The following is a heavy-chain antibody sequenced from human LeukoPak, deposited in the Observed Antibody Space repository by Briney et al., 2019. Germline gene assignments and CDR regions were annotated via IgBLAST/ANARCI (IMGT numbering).Heavy chain of an antibody. CDR2: IFHSGST. V-gene: IGHV4-4*02. D-gene: IGHD3-10*01. Sequence: SGTLSLTCAVSGDSISGSHWWSWVRQAPEKGLEWIGEIFHSGSTNYNPSLKSLVTISLDKTRNQFSLKLTSVTAADTAVYYCARGRGVTRDYYYGMDVWGQGTTVTVSS. CDR3: ARGRGVTRDYYYGMDV. CDR1: GDSISGSHW. J-gene: IGHJ6*02.